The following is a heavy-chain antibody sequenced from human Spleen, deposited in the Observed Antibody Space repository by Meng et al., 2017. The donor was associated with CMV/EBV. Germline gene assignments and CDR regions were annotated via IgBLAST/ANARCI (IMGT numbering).Heavy chain of an antibody. V-gene: IGHV3-21*06. CDR2: ISSGSSYI. J-gene: IGHJ4*02. CDR3: ARDHGLGSQSKIDY. Sequence: GESLKISCAASGLTVSSNYMSWVRQAPGKGLEWVSYISSGSSYIYYADSVKGRFTISRDNAKNSLYLQMNSLRAEDTAVYYCARDHGLGSQSKIDYWGQGTLVTVSS. D-gene: IGHD5-24*01. CDR1: GLTVSSNY.